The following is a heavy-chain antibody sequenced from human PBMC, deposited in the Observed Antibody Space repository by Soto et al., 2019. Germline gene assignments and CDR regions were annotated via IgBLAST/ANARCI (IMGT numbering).Heavy chain of an antibody. V-gene: IGHV1-69*13. CDR1: GGTFSNHA. Sequence: SVKVSCKASGGTFSNHAISWVRQAPGQGLEWVGGIIPMFPTADYAQRSQGRVTITADDSTTTVYMELSGLRSEDTAMYYCARDDATYCGGDCYRYFYYGMDVWGQGTTVTVSS. J-gene: IGHJ6*02. CDR2: IIPMFPTA. CDR3: ARDDATYCGGDCYRYFYYGMDV. D-gene: IGHD2-21*02.